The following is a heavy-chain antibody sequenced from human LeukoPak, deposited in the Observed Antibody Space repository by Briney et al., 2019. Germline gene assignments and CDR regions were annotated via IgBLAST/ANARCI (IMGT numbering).Heavy chain of an antibody. Sequence: GGSLRLSCAASGFTFSSYSMNWVRQAPGKGLEWVSSISSSSSYIYYADSVKGRYTISRDNDKNSLYLQMNSLRAEDTAVYYCARDPSTVTTLYYNYYMDVWGKGTLVTVSS. CDR1: GFTFSSYS. CDR3: ARDPSTVTTLYYNYYMDV. J-gene: IGHJ6*03. V-gene: IGHV3-21*01. D-gene: IGHD4-11*01. CDR2: ISSSSSYI.